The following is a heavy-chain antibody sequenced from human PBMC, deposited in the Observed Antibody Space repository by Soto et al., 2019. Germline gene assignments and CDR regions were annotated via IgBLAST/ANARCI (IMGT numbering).Heavy chain of an antibody. J-gene: IGHJ4*02. CDR1: GFTFSSYA. V-gene: IGHV3-23*01. CDR3: AKYPSESYYRHYDH. CDR2: ISGSGANT. D-gene: IGHD1-26*01. Sequence: GGSLRLSCAASGFTFSSYAMNWVRQAPGKGLEWVSVISGSGANTYYADSVKGRFTISRDNSKNTLYLQMNSLRAEDTAVYYCAKYPSESYYRHYDHWGQGTLVTVSS.